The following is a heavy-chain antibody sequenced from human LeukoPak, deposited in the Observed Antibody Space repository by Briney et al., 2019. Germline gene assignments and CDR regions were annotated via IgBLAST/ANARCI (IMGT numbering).Heavy chain of an antibody. J-gene: IGHJ4*02. V-gene: IGHV3-21*04. D-gene: IGHD1-26*01. CDR3: ARDQGSYDY. CDR2: ISSGSTYI. CDR1: GFTFTSYG. Sequence: TGGSLRLSCAASGFTFTSYGMNWVRQAPGKGLEWVSSISSGSTYIYYTDSVKGRFTISRDNAKNSLYLQMNSLRAEDTAVYYCARDQGSYDYWGQGTLVTVSS.